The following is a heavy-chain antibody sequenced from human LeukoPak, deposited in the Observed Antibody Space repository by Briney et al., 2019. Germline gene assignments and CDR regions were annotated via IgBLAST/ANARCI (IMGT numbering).Heavy chain of an antibody. CDR2: IYSGGST. CDR1: GFTVSSNY. Sequence: GGSLRLSCAASGFTVSSNYMSWVRQAPGRGLEWVSVIYSGGSTYYADSVKGRFTISRDNSKNTLYLQMNSLRAEVTAVYYCARGDYDPPDYWGQGTLVTVSS. V-gene: IGHV3-66*01. J-gene: IGHJ4*02. CDR3: ARGDYDPPDY. D-gene: IGHD3-22*01.